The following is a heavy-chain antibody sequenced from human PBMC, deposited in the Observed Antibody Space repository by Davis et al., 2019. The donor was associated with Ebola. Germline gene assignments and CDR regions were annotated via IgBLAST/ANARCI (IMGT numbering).Heavy chain of an antibody. CDR2: ISGSGGTT. Sequence: GESLKISCVASGFTFSSYTMSWVRQAPGKGLEWVSAISGSGGTTYYADSMKGRFTISRDNSKNTLYLQMKSLRAEDTAVYYCAKDHDFWSGYYDYWGQGTLVTVSS. D-gene: IGHD3-3*01. V-gene: IGHV3-23*01. CDR3: AKDHDFWSGYYDY. J-gene: IGHJ4*02. CDR1: GFTFSSYT.